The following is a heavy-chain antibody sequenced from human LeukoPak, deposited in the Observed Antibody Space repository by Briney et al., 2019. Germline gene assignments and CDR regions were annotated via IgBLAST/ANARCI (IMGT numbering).Heavy chain of an antibody. CDR3: ARSTSAAGTTALDY. J-gene: IGHJ4*02. Sequence: GESLQISCAASGFTFSSYAMHWVRQAPGKGLEYVSAISSNGVSTYYANSVKGRFTISRDNSKNTLYLQMGSLRAEDMAAYYCARSTSAAGTTALDYWGQGTLVTVSS. CDR2: ISSNGVST. V-gene: IGHV3-64*01. CDR1: GFTFSSYA. D-gene: IGHD6-19*01.